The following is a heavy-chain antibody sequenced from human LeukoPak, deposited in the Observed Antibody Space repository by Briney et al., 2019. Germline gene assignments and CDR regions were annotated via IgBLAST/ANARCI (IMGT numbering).Heavy chain of an antibody. Sequence: ASVKASCKASGYTFTNYAINWVRQAPGHVLEWMGWMNTNTVNPTYARGFTGRFVFSLDTSVSTAYLQISSLKAEDTAVYYCARGTSGLVTTNDYWGQGTLVTVSS. D-gene: IGHD3/OR15-3a*01. CDR1: GYTFTNYA. V-gene: IGHV7-4-1*02. CDR3: ARGTSGLVTTNDY. J-gene: IGHJ4*02. CDR2: MNTNTVNP.